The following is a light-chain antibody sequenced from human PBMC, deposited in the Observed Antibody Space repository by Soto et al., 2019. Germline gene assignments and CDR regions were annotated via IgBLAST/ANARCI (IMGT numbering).Light chain of an antibody. CDR2: EDN. V-gene: IGLV6-57*04. J-gene: IGLJ2*01. CDR1: SGSIASNS. CDR3: QSYDNNTVI. Sequence: NFMLTQPHSVSESPGKTVTISCTRSSGSIASNSVQWYQQRPGSAPTTVIYEDNQRPSGVPDRFSGSTDGSSNSASLTISGLQTEDEADYYCQSYDNNTVIFGGGTKLTVL.